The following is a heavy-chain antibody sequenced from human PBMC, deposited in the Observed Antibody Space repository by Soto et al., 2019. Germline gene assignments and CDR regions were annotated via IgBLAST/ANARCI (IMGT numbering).Heavy chain of an antibody. D-gene: IGHD5-12*01. V-gene: IGHV1-18*01. Sequence: QVQLVQSGAEVKKPGASVKVSCKASGYTFTSYGISWVRQAPGQGLEWMGWISTYNGNTKYAQKLQGRVTMTTDTSTRTAYMELSSLRSDDTAVYYCASDRVDIAGAADFDYWGQGTLVIVSS. CDR3: ASDRVDIAGAADFDY. CDR2: ISTYNGNT. J-gene: IGHJ4*02. CDR1: GYTFTSYG.